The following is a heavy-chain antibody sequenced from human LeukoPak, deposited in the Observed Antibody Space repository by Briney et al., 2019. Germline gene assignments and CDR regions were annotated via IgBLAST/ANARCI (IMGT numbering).Heavy chain of an antibody. CDR3: ARRRSNYVWGSYRPYDAFDI. V-gene: IGHV4-34*01. Sequence: SETLSLTCAVYGGSFSGYYWSWIRQPPGKGLEWIGEINHSGSTNYNPSLKSRVTISVDTSKNQFSLKLSSVTAADTAVYYCARRRSNYVWGSYRPYDAFDIWGQGTMVTVSS. CDR2: INHSGST. CDR1: GGSFSGYY. J-gene: IGHJ3*02. D-gene: IGHD3-16*02.